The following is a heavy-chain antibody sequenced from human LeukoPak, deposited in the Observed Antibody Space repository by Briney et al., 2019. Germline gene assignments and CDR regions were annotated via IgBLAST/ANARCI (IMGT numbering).Heavy chain of an antibody. D-gene: IGHD3-10*01. J-gene: IGHJ6*03. CDR2: INPSGGST. Sequence: GASVKVSCKASGYTFTSYYMHWVRQAPGQGLEWMGIINPSGGSTSYAQKFQGRVTMTRDMSTSTVYMELSSLRSEDTAVYYCARGPRTLVRGGQWYYYMDVWGKGTTVTISS. CDR1: GYTFTSYY. CDR3: ARGPRTLVRGGQWYYYMDV. V-gene: IGHV1-46*01.